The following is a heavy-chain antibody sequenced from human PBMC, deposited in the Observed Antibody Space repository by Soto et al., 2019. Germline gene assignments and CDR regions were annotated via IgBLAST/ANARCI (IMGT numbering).Heavy chain of an antibody. V-gene: IGHV4-30-2*01. CDR1: VTHIYSAFCS. J-gene: IGHJ3*02. D-gene: IGHD1-26*01. Sequence: TPSSKSAIHVTHIYSAFCSRRLRWQPPGKGLEWIGYIYHSGSTYYNPSLKSRVTISVDRSKNQFSLKLSSVTAADTAVYYCARGLGGELLGNDAFDIWGQGTMVT. CDR2: IYHSGST. CDR3: ARGLGGELLGNDAFDI.